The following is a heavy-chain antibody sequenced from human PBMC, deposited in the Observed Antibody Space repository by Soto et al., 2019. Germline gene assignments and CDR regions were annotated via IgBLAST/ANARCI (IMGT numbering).Heavy chain of an antibody. CDR1: GYTFTNYD. J-gene: IGHJ6*02. CDR3: AAGVAVDIVATNEYYYYGMDV. CDR2: MNPKSGNT. Sequence: GASVKVSCKASGYTFTNYDINWVRQATGQGLEWMGWMNPKSGNTGYAQQFQGRVIMTRSTSISTAYMELSSLRSEDTAVYYCAAGVAVDIVATNEYYYYGMDVWGQGTTVTVSS. D-gene: IGHD5-12*01. V-gene: IGHV1-8*02.